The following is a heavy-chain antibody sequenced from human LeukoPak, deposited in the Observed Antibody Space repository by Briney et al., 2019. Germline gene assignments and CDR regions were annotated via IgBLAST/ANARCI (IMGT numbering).Heavy chain of an antibody. CDR1: GGSISSYY. J-gene: IGHJ4*02. V-gene: IGHV4-59*01. CDR2: VHYSGNT. Sequence: SETLSLTCSVSGGSISSYYWSWIRQPPGKGLEWIGYVHYSGNTNYNPSLKSRVTLSVDTSKNQFSLKLTSVTAADTAVYYCARANSGYDSRYWGQGTLVTVSS. D-gene: IGHD5-12*01. CDR3: ARANSGYDSRY.